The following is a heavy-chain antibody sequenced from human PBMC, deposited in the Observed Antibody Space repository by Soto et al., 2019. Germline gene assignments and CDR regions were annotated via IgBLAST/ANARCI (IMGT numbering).Heavy chain of an antibody. Sequence: SETLSLTCTVSGGSISIYYWSLIRQPPGKGLEWIGYIYYSGSTNYNPSFKSRVTISVDTYKNQFSLKLSSVTAADTAVYYCARSGLQVTFDPWGQGMMVTVFS. J-gene: IGHJ5*02. CDR1: GGSISIYY. CDR3: ARSGLQVTFDP. D-gene: IGHD6-25*01. CDR2: IYYSGST. V-gene: IGHV4-59*01.